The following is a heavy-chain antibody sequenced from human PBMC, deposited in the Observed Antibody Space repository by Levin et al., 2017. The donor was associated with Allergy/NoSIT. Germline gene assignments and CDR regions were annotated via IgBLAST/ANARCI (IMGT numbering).Heavy chain of an antibody. CDR1: GYSFTGYW. V-gene: IGHV5-51*01. D-gene: IGHD2-15*01. Sequence: GGSLRLSCLVSGYSFTGYWIGWVRQMPGKGLEWMGIIYPDDSETAYSPSFQGQVTISADKSISTAYLQWSSLKASDTAMYYCARHGCSGGTCFFDYWGQGTLVTVSS. J-gene: IGHJ4*02. CDR3: ARHGCSGGTCFFDY. CDR2: IYPDDSET.